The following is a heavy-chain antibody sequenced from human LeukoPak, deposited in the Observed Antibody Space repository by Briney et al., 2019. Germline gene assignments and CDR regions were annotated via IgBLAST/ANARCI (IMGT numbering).Heavy chain of an antibody. J-gene: IGHJ4*02. D-gene: IGHD3-10*01. Sequence: GRSLRLSCAASGFTFSSYAMHWVRQAPGKGLEWVAVISYDGSNKYYADSVKGRFTISRDNSKNTLYLQMNSLRAEDTAVYYWARDGEWVGGGGGFDYWGQGTLVTVSS. CDR1: GFTFSSYA. CDR3: ARDGEWVGGGGGFDY. V-gene: IGHV3-30-3*01. CDR2: ISYDGSNK.